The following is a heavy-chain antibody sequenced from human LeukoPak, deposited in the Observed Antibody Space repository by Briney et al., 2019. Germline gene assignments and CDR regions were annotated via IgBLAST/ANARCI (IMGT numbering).Heavy chain of an antibody. D-gene: IGHD3-10*01. J-gene: IGHJ4*02. Sequence: ASVKVSCKVSGYTLTELSMHWVRQAPGKGLEWMGGFDPEDGETIYAQKFQGRVTMTEDTSIDTAYMELSSLRSEDTAVYYCATLDYGSGSYYNPLYYFDYWGQGTLVTVSS. CDR1: GYTLTELS. V-gene: IGHV1-24*01. CDR2: FDPEDGET. CDR3: ATLDYGSGSYYNPLYYFDY.